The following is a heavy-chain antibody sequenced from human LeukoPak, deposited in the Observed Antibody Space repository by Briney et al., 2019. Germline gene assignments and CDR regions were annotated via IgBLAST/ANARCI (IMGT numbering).Heavy chain of an antibody. J-gene: IGHJ6*02. CDR2: ISYDGDNK. CDR3: ARDGIAAAGQYYCYGMDV. Sequence: PGRSLRLSCAASGFTFSSYGMHWVRQAPGKGLEWVAVISYDGDNKYYADSVKGRFTISRDNSKNTLYLQMNSLRAEDTAVYYCARDGIAAAGQYYCYGMDVWGQGTTVTVSS. CDR1: GFTFSSYG. V-gene: IGHV3-33*01. D-gene: IGHD6-13*01.